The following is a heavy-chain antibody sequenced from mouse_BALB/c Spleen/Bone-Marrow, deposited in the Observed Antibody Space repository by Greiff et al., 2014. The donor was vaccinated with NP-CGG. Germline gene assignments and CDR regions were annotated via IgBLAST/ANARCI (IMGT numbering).Heavy chain of an antibody. Sequence: EVQGVESGPSLVKPSQTLSLTCSVTGDSITSGYWSWIRKFPGNKLEYMGYISYSGSTYYNPSLKSRISITRDTSKNQYYLQLNSVTTEDTATYYCASPLITTVVAPFAYWGQGTLVTVSA. V-gene: IGHV3-8*02. CDR2: ISYSGST. CDR3: ASPLITTVVAPFAY. J-gene: IGHJ3*01. CDR1: GDSITSGY. D-gene: IGHD1-1*01.